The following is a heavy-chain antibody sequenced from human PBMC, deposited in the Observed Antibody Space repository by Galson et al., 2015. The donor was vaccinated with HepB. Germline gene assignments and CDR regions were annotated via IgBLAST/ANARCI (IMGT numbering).Heavy chain of an antibody. CDR1: GFTFSSYA. Sequence: SLRLSCAASGFTFSSYAMHWVRQAPGKGLEWVAVISYDGSNKYYADSVKGRFTISRDNSKNTLYLQMNSLRAEDTAVYYCARDVADEPWLVRDYYYGMDVWGQGTTVTVSS. CDR3: ARDVADEPWLVRDYYYGMDV. J-gene: IGHJ6*02. V-gene: IGHV3-30*04. D-gene: IGHD6-19*01. CDR2: ISYDGSNK.